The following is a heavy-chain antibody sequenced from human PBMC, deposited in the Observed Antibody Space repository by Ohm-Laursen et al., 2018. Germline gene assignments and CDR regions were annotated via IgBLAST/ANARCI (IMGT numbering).Heavy chain of an antibody. CDR3: AKGRGSGSYYNWDAFDI. CDR2: ISGSGDST. Sequence: GSLRLSCAASGFIFSDYAMSWVRQAPGKGLEWVSTISGSGDSTHYADSVKGRFTISRDNSMNTLYLQMNSLRAEDTAIHYCAKGRGSGSYYNWDAFDIWGQGTMVTVSS. D-gene: IGHD3-10*01. CDR1: GFIFSDYA. V-gene: IGHV3-23*01. J-gene: IGHJ3*02.